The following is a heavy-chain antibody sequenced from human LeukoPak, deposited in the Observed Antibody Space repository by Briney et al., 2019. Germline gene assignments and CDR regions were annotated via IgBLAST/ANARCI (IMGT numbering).Heavy chain of an antibody. CDR1: GYTFTGYY. D-gene: IGHD6-19*01. V-gene: IGHV1-2*04. J-gene: IGHJ4*02. CDR2: INPNSGGT. CDR3: ARSIGPYSSGEIDY. Sequence: ASVKVSCKASGYTFTGYYMHWVRQAPGQGLEWMGWINPNSGGTNYAQKFQGWVTMTRDTSISTAYMELSRLRSDDTAVYYCARSIGPYSSGEIDYWGQGTLVTVSS.